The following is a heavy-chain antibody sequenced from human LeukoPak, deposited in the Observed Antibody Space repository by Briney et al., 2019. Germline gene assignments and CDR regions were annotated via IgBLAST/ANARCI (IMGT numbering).Heavy chain of an antibody. CDR2: IIPIFGTA. CDR3: ARGEYQLHLHYYYYYMDV. CDR1: GGTFSSYA. D-gene: IGHD2-2*01. Sequence: GASVKVSCKASGGTFSSYAISWVRQAPGQGLEWMGGIIPIFGTANYAQKFQGRVTITTDESTSTAYMELSSLRSEDPAVYYCARGEYQLHLHYYYYYMDVWGKGTTVTVSS. J-gene: IGHJ6*03. V-gene: IGHV1-69*05.